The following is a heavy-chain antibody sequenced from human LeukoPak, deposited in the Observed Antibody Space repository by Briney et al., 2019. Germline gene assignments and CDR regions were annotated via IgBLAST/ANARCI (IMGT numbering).Heavy chain of an antibody. Sequence: GGSLRLSCAASGFTFSSYAMSWVRQAPGKGLEWVSAISGSGGSTYYADSVKGRFTISRDNSKNTLYLQMNSLRAEDTAVYYCAKESFVVRAKGAHYYYYMDVWGKGTTVTVSS. D-gene: IGHD3-10*01. CDR1: GFTFSSYA. CDR2: ISGSGGST. CDR3: AKESFVVRAKGAHYYYYMDV. V-gene: IGHV3-23*01. J-gene: IGHJ6*03.